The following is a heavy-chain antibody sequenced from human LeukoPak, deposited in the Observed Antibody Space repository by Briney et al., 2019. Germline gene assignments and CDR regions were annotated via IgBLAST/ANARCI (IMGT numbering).Heavy chain of an antibody. CDR1: GGSISSSSYY. Sequence: SETLSLTCTVSGGSISSSSYYWGWIRQPPGKGLEWIGTIFYTGDTYYNPSLKSRVTMSVDTSQNQFSLKLTSVTAADTAVYYCARCLGIYYYMDVWGKGTTVTVS. CDR3: ARCLGIYYYMDV. V-gene: IGHV4-39*01. J-gene: IGHJ6*03. D-gene: IGHD7-27*01. CDR2: IFYTGDT.